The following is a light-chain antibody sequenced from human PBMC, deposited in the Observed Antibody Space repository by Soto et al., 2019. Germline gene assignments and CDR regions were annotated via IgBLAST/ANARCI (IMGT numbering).Light chain of an antibody. V-gene: IGKV1-39*01. J-gene: IGKJ1*01. CDR3: QQSYSTPIT. CDR2: AAS. Sequence: IQMTQSPSSLSASVGDRVTITCRASQSISSYLNWYQQKPGKASKLLIYAASSLQSGVPSRFSGSGSGTDFTLTISSLQPEDFATYYCQQSYSTPITFGQGTKVDIK. CDR1: QSISSY.